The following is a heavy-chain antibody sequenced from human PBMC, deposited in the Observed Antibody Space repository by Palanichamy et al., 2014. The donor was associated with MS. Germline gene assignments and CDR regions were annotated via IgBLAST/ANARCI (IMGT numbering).Heavy chain of an antibody. J-gene: IGHJ4*02. V-gene: IGHV3-7*03. CDR1: GFTFSSYW. D-gene: IGHD1-26*01. Sequence: EVRLVESGGGLVQPGGSLRLSCAASGFTFSSYWMTWVRQAPGKGLECVANMNQDESEEYYVDSVKGRFTISRDNAKNSLYLQMNSLRAEDTAVYYRARENSGSFSFDYWGQGTLVTVSS. CDR3: ARENSGSFSFDY. CDR2: MNQDESEE.